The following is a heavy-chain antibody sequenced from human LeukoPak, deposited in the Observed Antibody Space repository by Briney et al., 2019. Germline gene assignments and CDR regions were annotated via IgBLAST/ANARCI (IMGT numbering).Heavy chain of an antibody. CDR2: INPNSGGT. Sequence: ASVKVSCKASGYTFTGYYMHWVRQAPGQGLEWMGWINPNSGGTNYAQKFQGRVTMTRDTSISTAYMELSRLRSDDTAVYYCAKRKKYYYDSSGNYWTAFDIWGQGTMVTVSS. CDR3: AKRKKYYYDSSGNYWTAFDI. J-gene: IGHJ3*02. CDR1: GYTFTGYY. V-gene: IGHV1-2*02. D-gene: IGHD3-22*01.